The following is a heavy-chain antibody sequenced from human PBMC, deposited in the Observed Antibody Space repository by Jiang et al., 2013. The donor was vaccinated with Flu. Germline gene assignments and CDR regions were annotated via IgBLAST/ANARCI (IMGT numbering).Heavy chain of an antibody. CDR2: MNPNSGNT. CDR3: ARSRRPKQWLQLGY. D-gene: IGHD5-24*01. Sequence: EVKKPGASVKVSCKASGYTFTSYDINWVRQATGQGLEWMGWMNPNSGNTGYAQRFQGRVTMTRNTSVSTAYMELSSLRSEDTAVYYCARSRRPKQWLQLGYWGQGTLVTVSS. J-gene: IGHJ4*02. V-gene: IGHV1-8*02. CDR1: GYTFTSYD.